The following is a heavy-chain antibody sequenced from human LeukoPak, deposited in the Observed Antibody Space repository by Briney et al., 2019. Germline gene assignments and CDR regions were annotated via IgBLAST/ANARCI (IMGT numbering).Heavy chain of an antibody. CDR1: GVSISSYY. CDR2: IYYSGST. D-gene: IGHD3-16*01. Sequence: PSGTLSLTCTASGVSISSYYWSWVRQPPGKGLEWIGYIYYSGSTNCNPSTKSRVTTSVPTPKTPPSLQLSSVTAADTAVYYCARPITHSRIMLAVWGQGTTVTVSS. J-gene: IGHJ6*02. V-gene: IGHV4-59*08. CDR3: ARPITHSRIMLAV.